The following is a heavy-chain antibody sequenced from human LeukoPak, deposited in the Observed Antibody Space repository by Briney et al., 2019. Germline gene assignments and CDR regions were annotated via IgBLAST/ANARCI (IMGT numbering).Heavy chain of an antibody. CDR3: ARDIGPVVVPAAINWFDP. Sequence: GGSLRLSCAASGFTFSSYSMNWVRQAPGKGLEWVSSISSSSSYIYYADSVKGRFIISRDNAKNSLYLQMNSLRAEDTAVYYCARDIGPVVVPAAINWFDPWGQGTLVTVSS. CDR2: ISSSSSYI. J-gene: IGHJ5*02. CDR1: GFTFSSYS. V-gene: IGHV3-21*01. D-gene: IGHD2-2*01.